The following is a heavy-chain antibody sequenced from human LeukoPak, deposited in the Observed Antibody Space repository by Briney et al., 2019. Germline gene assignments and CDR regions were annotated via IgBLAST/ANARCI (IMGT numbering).Heavy chain of an antibody. CDR2: MNPNSGNT. CDR3: ARVAGNCGGDCYRLLY. V-gene: IGHV1-8*01. D-gene: IGHD2-21*01. J-gene: IGHJ4*02. CDR1: GYTFTTYD. Sequence: ASVKVSCKASGYTFTTYDINWVRQATGQGLEWLGWMNPNSGNTGYAQKFQGRVTMTRNISITTAYMVLSNLRSDDTAVYYCARVAGNCGGDCYRLLYWGQGTLVTVSS.